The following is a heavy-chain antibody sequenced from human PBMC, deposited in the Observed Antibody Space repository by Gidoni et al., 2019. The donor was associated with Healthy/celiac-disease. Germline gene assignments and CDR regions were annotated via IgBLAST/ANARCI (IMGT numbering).Heavy chain of an antibody. D-gene: IGHD5-12*01. CDR1: GYSISSGYY. CDR3: ARGVGGYSGYDYDY. V-gene: IGHV4-38-2*02. CDR2: IYHSGST. Sequence: QVQLQESGPGLVKPSETLSLTCTVSGYSISSGYYWGWIRQPPGKGLEWIGSIYHSGSTYNNPSLKSRVTISVDTSKNQFSLKLSSVTAADTAVYYCARGVGGYSGYDYDYWGQGTLVTVSS. J-gene: IGHJ4*02.